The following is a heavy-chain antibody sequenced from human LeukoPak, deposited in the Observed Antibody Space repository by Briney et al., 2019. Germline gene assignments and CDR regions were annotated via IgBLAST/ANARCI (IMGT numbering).Heavy chain of an antibody. CDR3: ARGLTGEYYFDY. CDR2: INHSGST. Sequence: SETLSLTCAVYGGSFSGYYWSWIRQPPGKGLEWIGGINHSGSTNYNPSLKSRVTISVDTSKNQLSLKLSSVTAADTAVYYCARGLTGEYYFDYWGQGTLVTVSS. CDR1: GGSFSGYY. D-gene: IGHD7-27*01. J-gene: IGHJ4*02. V-gene: IGHV4-34*01.